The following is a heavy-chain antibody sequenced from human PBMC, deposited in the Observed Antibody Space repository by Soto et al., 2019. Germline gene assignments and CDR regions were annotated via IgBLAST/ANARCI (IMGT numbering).Heavy chain of an antibody. V-gene: IGHV1-46*01. Sequence: ASVKVSCKASGYTFTSYYMHWVRQAPGQGLEWMGIINPSGGSTSYAQKFQGRVTMTRDTSTSTVYMELSSLRSEDTAVYYCARDLPVFNYYDSSGYSVQIWGQGTLVTVSS. D-gene: IGHD3-22*01. CDR1: GYTFTSYY. CDR2: INPSGGST. CDR3: ARDLPVFNYYDSSGYSVQI. J-gene: IGHJ4*02.